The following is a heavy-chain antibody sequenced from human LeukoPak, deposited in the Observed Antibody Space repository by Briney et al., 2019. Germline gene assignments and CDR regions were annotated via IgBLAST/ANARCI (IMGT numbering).Heavy chain of an antibody. Sequence: GGSLRLSCVASGFTFGSYSMNWVRQAPGKGLEWVSGISGSGGSTYYADSVKGRFTISRDNSKNTLYLQMSSLRAEDTAVYYCAKDRSWAATTTRLYSFDYWGQGALVTVSS. CDR2: ISGSGGST. CDR1: GFTFGSYS. J-gene: IGHJ4*02. V-gene: IGHV3-23*01. D-gene: IGHD1-26*01. CDR3: AKDRSWAATTTRLYSFDY.